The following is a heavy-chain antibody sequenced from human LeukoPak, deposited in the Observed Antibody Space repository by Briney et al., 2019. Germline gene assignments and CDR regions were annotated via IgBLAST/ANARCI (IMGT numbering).Heavy chain of an antibody. CDR3: ARRRTYYYGSGRVYWFDP. D-gene: IGHD3-10*01. CDR1: GGSISSGSYY. J-gene: IGHJ5*02. CDR2: INHSGST. V-gene: IGHV4-39*07. Sequence: SETLSLTCTVSGGSISSGSYYWSWIRQPPGKGLEWLGEINHSGSTNYNPSLKSRVTISVDTSKNQFSLKLSSVTAADTAVYYCARRRTYYYGSGRVYWFDPWGQGTLVTVSS.